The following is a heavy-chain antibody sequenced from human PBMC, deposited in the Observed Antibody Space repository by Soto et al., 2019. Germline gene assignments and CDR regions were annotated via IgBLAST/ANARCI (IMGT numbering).Heavy chain of an antibody. D-gene: IGHD5-12*01. CDR3: ARDRYSGYDPGDTFDI. V-gene: IGHV1-18*01. Sequence: ASVKVSCKASGYTLTNYGISWVRQAPGQGLEWMGWISAYNGNTNYAQKFQGRVTMTTDTSTTTAYMELRSLRSDDTAVYYCARDRYSGYDPGDTFDIWGQGTMVTVSS. J-gene: IGHJ3*02. CDR1: GYTLTNYG. CDR2: ISAYNGNT.